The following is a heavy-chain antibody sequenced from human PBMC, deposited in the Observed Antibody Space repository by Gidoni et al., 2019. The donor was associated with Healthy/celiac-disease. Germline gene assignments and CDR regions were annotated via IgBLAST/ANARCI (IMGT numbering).Heavy chain of an antibody. CDR2: MNPNSGNT. CDR3: ARSPTSILAFDI. J-gene: IGHJ3*02. Sequence: QVQLVQSGAEVKKPGASVKVSCKASGDTFTSYESNWVRQATGQGLEWMGWMNPNSGNTGYAQKFQGRVTMTRNTSISTAYMELSSLSSEDTAVYYCARSPTSILAFDIWGQGTMVTVSS. V-gene: IGHV1-8*01. CDR1: GDTFTSYE.